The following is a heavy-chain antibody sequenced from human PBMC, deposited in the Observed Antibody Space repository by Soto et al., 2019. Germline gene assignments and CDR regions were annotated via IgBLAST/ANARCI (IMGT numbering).Heavy chain of an antibody. CDR1: GSSFSANF. D-gene: IGHD3-9*01. J-gene: IGHJ6*02. CDR2: VYSSGST. V-gene: IGHV4-59*01. Sequence: PAETLSSTGPPSGSSFSANFWTGFRQPPAVGLGWIGFVYSSGSTNYNPSHKNRVSMSVDTSKNQFSLWLYSVTSADTAVYYCARVFVYYDIWTAPGPSRYFYGMDVWGQGNTVTVSS. CDR3: ARVFVYYDIWTAPGPSRYFYGMDV.